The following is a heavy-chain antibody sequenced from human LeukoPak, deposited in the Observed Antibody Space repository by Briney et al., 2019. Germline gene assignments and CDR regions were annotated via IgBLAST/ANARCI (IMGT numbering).Heavy chain of an antibody. V-gene: IGHV3-74*01. CDR2: INSDGSST. D-gene: IGHD3-10*01. Sequence: GGSLRLSCAASGFTFSSYWMHWVRQAPGKRLVWVSQINSDGSSTSYADSVKGRFTISRDNAKNTLYLQMNSLRAEDTAVYYCARDPRLWFGELNDYWGQGTLVTVSS. CDR1: GFTFSSYW. J-gene: IGHJ4*02. CDR3: ARDPRLWFGELNDY.